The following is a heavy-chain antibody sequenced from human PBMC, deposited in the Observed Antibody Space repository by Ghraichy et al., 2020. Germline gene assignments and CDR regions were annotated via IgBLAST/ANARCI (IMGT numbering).Heavy chain of an antibody. Sequence: ASVKVSCKASGYTFTGYYMHWVRQAPGQGLEWMGWINPNSGGTNYAQKFQGWVTMTRDTSISTAYMELSRLRSDDTAVYYCARDLVGGYGSGSYPRGSVAFDIWGQGTMVTVSS. CDR2: INPNSGGT. CDR3: ARDLVGGYGSGSYPRGSVAFDI. J-gene: IGHJ3*02. D-gene: IGHD3-10*01. CDR1: GYTFTGYY. V-gene: IGHV1-2*04.